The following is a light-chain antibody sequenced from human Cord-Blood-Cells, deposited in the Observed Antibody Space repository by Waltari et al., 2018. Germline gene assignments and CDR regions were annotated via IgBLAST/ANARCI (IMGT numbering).Light chain of an antibody. V-gene: IGLV2-11*01. Sequence: QSALTQPRSVSGSPGQSVTISCTATSSDAGGYTSVSWYQQHPGKAPKLMIYDVSKRPSGVPDRCSGSKSGNTASLTISGLQAEDEADYYCCSYAGSDTFVVFGGGTKLTVL. CDR2: DVS. J-gene: IGLJ2*01. CDR3: CSYAGSDTFVV. CDR1: SSDAGGYTS.